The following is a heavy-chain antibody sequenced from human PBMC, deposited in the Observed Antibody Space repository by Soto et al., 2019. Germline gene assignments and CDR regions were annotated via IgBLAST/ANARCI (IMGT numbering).Heavy chain of an antibody. V-gene: IGHV4-31*03. D-gene: IGHD3-10*01. CDR3: ARNLIYGSGRGWFDP. CDR2: MYYSGST. J-gene: IGHJ5*02. CDR1: GGSISSGGYY. Sequence: QVQLQESGPGLVKPSQTLSLTCSVSGGSISSGGYYWNWIRKHPGKGLEWIGNMYYSGSTYYNPSLKSRVTISADTSKNEFSLRLSSVTAADTAVYYCARNLIYGSGRGWFDPWGQGTLVTVSS.